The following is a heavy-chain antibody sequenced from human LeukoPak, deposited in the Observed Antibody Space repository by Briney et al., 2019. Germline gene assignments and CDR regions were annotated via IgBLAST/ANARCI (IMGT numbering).Heavy chain of an antibody. CDR2: ISSSSSYI. CDR3: AQVNVGVAY. J-gene: IGHJ4*02. CDR1: GFMFSSYS. Sequence: GGSLRLSCAASGFMFSSYSMNWVRQAPGKGLEWVSSISSSSSYIYYADSVQGRFTISRDNAENSLYLQMNSLRAEDTAVYYCAQVNVGVAYWGQGTLVTVSS. V-gene: IGHV3-21*01. D-gene: IGHD1-26*01.